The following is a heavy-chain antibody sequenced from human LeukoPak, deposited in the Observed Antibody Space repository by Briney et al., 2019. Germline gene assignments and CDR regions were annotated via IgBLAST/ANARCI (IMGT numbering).Heavy chain of an antibody. Sequence: SKTLSLTCSVSGGSISGYYWSWIRQPPGKGLEWIAYIYNSENTKYNPSLKSRISMSLDTSKNQFSLRLTSVTAADTALYYCARAGPVRDGYNQGLFDYWGQGILVTVSS. CDR1: GGSISGYY. CDR3: ARAGPVRDGYNQGLFDY. D-gene: IGHD5-24*01. V-gene: IGHV4-59*01. J-gene: IGHJ4*02. CDR2: IYNSENT.